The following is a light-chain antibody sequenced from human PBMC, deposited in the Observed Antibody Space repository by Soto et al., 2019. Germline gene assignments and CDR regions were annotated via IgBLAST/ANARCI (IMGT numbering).Light chain of an antibody. CDR3: QQYGSSGT. J-gene: IGKJ1*01. Sequence: EIAMTQSPATLSVSPGERATLSCRASQSVSSNLAWYQQKPGQAPRLLIYGASNRATGIPDRFSGSGSGTDFTLTISRLEPEDFAVYYCQQYGSSGTFGQGTKVDNK. CDR2: GAS. CDR1: QSVSSN. V-gene: IGKV3-20*01.